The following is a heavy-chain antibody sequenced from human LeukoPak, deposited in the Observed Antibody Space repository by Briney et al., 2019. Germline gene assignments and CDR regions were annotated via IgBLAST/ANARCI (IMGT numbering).Heavy chain of an antibody. V-gene: IGHV3-48*03. CDR1: GFDFTSYE. Sequence: GGSLRLSCAASGFDFTSYEIHWVRQAPGKGLEWLSKISSSGDAIVYADSVEGRFTISRDNAQNSVYLQMSSLRADDTALYYCARRLPFYGVDVWGLGTTVTVSS. CDR3: ARRLPFYGVDV. CDR2: ISSSGDAI. J-gene: IGHJ6*02. D-gene: IGHD2-15*01.